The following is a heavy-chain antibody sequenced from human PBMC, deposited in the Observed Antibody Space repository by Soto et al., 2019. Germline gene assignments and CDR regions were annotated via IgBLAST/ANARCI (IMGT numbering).Heavy chain of an antibody. Sequence: ASVKVSCKASGYTFTSYAMHWVRQAPGQRLEWMGWINAGNGNTKYSQKFQGRVTITRDTSASTAYMELSSLRSEDTAVYYCAREDIVVVPAAIGLYYYYNGMDVWGQGTTVTVSS. CDR1: GYTFTSYA. J-gene: IGHJ6*02. CDR3: AREDIVVVPAAIGLYYYYNGMDV. D-gene: IGHD2-2*01. V-gene: IGHV1-3*01. CDR2: INAGNGNT.